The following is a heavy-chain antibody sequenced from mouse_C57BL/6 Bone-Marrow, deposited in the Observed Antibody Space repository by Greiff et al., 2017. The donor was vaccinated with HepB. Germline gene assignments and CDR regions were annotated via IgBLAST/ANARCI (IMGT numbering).Heavy chain of an antibody. D-gene: IGHD1-1*01. CDR1: GYAFSSSW. CDR3: ARETHYYGSMFAY. J-gene: IGHJ3*01. Sequence: QVQLQQSGPELVKPGASVKISCKASGYAFSSSWMNWVKQRPGKGLEWIGRIYPGDGDTNYNGKFKGKATLTADKSSSTAHMQLSSLTSEDSAVYFCARETHYYGSMFAYWGQGTLVTVSA. V-gene: IGHV1-82*01. CDR2: IYPGDGDT.